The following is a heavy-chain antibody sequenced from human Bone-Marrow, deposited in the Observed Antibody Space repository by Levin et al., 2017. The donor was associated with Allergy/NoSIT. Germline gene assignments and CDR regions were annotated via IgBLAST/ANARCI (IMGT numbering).Heavy chain of an antibody. CDR3: ARMIRGDILTAGYFDY. J-gene: IGHJ4*02. CDR1: GFSLSTSGMC. D-gene: IGHD3-9*01. Sequence: SGPTLVKPTQTLTLTCTFSGFSLSTSGMCVSWIRQPPGKALEWLALIDWDDDKYYSTSLKTRLTISKDTSKNQVVLTMTNMDPVDTATYYWARMIRGDILTAGYFDYWGQGTLVTVSS. V-gene: IGHV2-70*01. CDR2: IDWDDDK.